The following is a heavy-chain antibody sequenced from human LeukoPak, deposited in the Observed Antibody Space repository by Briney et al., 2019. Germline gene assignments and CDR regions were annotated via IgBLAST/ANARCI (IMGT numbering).Heavy chain of an antibody. V-gene: IGHV3-23*01. CDR3: AKRQVIAVAGSEVDY. J-gene: IGHJ4*02. D-gene: IGHD6-19*01. CDR2: ISGSGGST. CDR1: GFTFAGYA. Sequence: PGGSLRLSCAASGFTFAGYAMTWVRQAPGKGLEWVSLISGSGGSTYYADVVKGRFTISRDNSKNALYLRMNSLRAEDTAVYYCAKRQVIAVAGSEVDYWGQGTPFTVSS.